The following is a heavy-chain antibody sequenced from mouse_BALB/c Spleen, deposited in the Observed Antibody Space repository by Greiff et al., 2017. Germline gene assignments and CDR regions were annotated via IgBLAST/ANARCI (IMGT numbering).Heavy chain of an antibody. CDR1: GFSLTSYG. CDR2: IWSGGST. Sequence: VKLVESGPGLVQPSQSLSITCTVSGFSLTSYGVHWVRQSPGKGLEWLGVIWSGGSTDYNAAFISRLSISKDNSKSQVFFKMNSLQANDTAIYYCARKWDGNYLYYAMDYWGQGTSVTVSS. D-gene: IGHD2-1*01. CDR3: ARKWDGNYLYYAMDY. V-gene: IGHV2-2*02. J-gene: IGHJ4*01.